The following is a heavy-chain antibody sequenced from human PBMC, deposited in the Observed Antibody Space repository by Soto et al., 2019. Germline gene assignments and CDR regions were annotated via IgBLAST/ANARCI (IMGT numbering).Heavy chain of an antibody. CDR3: ARDTYYYDSSGYYLDAFDI. D-gene: IGHD3-22*01. J-gene: IGHJ3*02. Sequence: GRSLRLSRAASGFTINSYDMTWVRQAPGKGLEWVSNINVDGGGKYYVDSVKGRFTISRDNAKNSLYLQMNSLRAEDTAVYYCARDTYYYDSSGYYLDAFDIWGQGTMVNVS. CDR2: INVDGGGK. CDR1: GFTINSYD. V-gene: IGHV3-7*05.